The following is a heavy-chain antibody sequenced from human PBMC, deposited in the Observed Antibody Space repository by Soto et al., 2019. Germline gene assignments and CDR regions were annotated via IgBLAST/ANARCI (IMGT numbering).Heavy chain of an antibody. J-gene: IGHJ4*02. V-gene: IGHV1-69*01. Sequence: QVQLVQSGAEVKKPGSSVRVSCKASGGTFGNHAISWVRQAPGQGREWLGGIIPVLGVGDNAQNFQGRVTITADASTSTAYLELSSLRSEDTALYYCARAAGYTYGYVFDYWGQGTLVTVSS. CDR2: IIPVLGVG. D-gene: IGHD5-18*01. CDR1: GGTFGNHA. CDR3: ARAAGYTYGYVFDY.